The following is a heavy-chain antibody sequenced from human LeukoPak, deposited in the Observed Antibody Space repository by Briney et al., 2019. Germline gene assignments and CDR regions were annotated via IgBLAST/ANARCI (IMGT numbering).Heavy chain of an antibody. CDR3: ARDLGYCSSTSCYTGGVDAFDI. CDR1: GGSISSHY. Sequence: SETLSLTCTVSGGSISSHYWSWIRKPPGKGLEWIGYIYYSGSTNYNPSLKSRVTISVDTSKNQFSLKLSSVTAADTAVYYCARDLGYCSSTSCYTGGVDAFDIWGQGTMVTVSS. D-gene: IGHD2-2*02. J-gene: IGHJ3*02. CDR2: IYYSGST. V-gene: IGHV4-59*11.